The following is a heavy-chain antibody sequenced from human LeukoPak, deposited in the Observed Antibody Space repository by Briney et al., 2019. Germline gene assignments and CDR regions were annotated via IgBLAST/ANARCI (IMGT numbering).Heavy chain of an antibody. V-gene: IGHV3-23*01. CDR2: IEGSGST. CDR3: ATGTFYEDVLDY. CDR1: GFTFSNFV. J-gene: IGHJ4*02. Sequence: GGSLRLSCAASGFTFSNFVTTWVRQAPGKGLQWVSTIEGSGSTYYADSVRGRFSISRDNSKNTLSLQMNSLRPEDTAVYYCATGTFYEDVLDYWGQGALVTVSS. D-gene: IGHD1-26*01.